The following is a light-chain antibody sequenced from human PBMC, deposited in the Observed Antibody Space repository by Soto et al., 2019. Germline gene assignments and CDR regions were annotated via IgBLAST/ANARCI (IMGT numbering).Light chain of an antibody. V-gene: IGKV3-15*01. Sequence: EIVMTQSPATLSVSPGERATLSCRASQSVSSYLAWYQQKPGQAPRLLIYGASTRATAIPARFSGSWSGTEFTLTISSLQSEDSATYYCQQYNNWPRTFGQGTKVDIK. J-gene: IGKJ1*01. CDR1: QSVSSY. CDR2: GAS. CDR3: QQYNNWPRT.